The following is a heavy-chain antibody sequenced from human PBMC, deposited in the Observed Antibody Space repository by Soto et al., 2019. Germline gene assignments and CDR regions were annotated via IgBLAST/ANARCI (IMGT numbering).Heavy chain of an antibody. CDR1: GFTFTDHY. J-gene: IGHJ4*02. V-gene: IGHV3-11*01. CDR3: ARDIRGAN. D-gene: IGHD3-10*01. Sequence: QVQLVESGGGLVKPGGSLRLSCTASGFTFTDHYMTWIRQAPGKGLEWVSYINSGGSNIYYADSARGRFTISRDNAKISVYLLMSSLIAEDTVICYCARDIRGANWGQGTLVIVSS. CDR2: INSGGSNI.